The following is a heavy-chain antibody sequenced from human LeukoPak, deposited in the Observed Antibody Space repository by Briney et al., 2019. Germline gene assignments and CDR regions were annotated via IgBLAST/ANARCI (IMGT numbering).Heavy chain of an antibody. D-gene: IGHD2-21*02. J-gene: IGHJ2*01. V-gene: IGHV2-5*04. Sequence: SGPTLVNPTQTLTLTCTFSGCSLNTHRVGVGWIRQPPGKALEGLALIYWDDDKRYSPSLRTRLTITNDTSKNQVVLTITNMASVDTGTYFCVRISRSFVVATDWFFDLWGRGTLVTVSS. CDR1: GCSLNTHRVG. CDR3: VRISRSFVVATDWFFDL. CDR2: IYWDDDK.